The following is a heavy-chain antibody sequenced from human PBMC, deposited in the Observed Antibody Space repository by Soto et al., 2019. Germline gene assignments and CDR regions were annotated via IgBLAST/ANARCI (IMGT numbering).Heavy chain of an antibody. Sequence: QVQLLQSGAEVKKPGASVKVSCKASGYTFTSYAMHWVRQAPGQGLERMGWINACNGNTKYSQRFPVRVTITRDTSARTAYMELSSLRSADTAVYYCARDRSYYGSGSYFLPWGQGTLVTVSS. CDR2: INACNGNT. V-gene: IGHV1-3*01. J-gene: IGHJ5*02. CDR3: ARDRSYYGSGSYFLP. CDR1: GYTFTSYA. D-gene: IGHD3-10*01.